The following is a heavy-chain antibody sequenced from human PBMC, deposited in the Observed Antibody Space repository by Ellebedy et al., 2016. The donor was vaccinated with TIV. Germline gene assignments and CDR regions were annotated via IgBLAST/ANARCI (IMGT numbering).Heavy chain of an antibody. CDR1: GYTFTSYA. Sequence: AASVKVSCKASGYTFTSYAMHWVRQAPGQRLEWMGWINAANGNTKYSQKFQGRVTITRDTSASTAYMELSSLRSEDTAVYFCALNLKTGTSWFDPWGQGTLVTVSS. V-gene: IGHV1-3*01. CDR2: INAANGNT. CDR3: ALNLKTGTSWFDP. J-gene: IGHJ5*02. D-gene: IGHD1-7*01.